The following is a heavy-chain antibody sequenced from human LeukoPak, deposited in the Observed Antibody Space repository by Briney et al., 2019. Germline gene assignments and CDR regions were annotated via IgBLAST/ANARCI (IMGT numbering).Heavy chain of an antibody. V-gene: IGHV4-38-2*01. CDR3: ASPKYCSSTSCYIRDARYFQH. J-gene: IGHJ1*01. CDR1: GYSISSGYY. Sequence: SETLSLTCAVTGYSISSGYYWGWIRQPPGKGLEWIGSIYHSGSTYYNPSLKSRVTISVDTSKNQFSLKLSSVTAADTAVYYCASPKYCSSTSCYIRDARYFQHWGQGTLVTVSS. CDR2: IYHSGST. D-gene: IGHD2-2*02.